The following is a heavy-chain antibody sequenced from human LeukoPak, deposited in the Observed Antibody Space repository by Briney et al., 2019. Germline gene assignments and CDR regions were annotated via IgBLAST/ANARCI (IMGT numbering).Heavy chain of an antibody. CDR1: GFTFSSYG. D-gene: IGHD5-18*01. CDR2: ISGSGGST. J-gene: IGHJ4*02. CDR3: AKVKSGYSYGISDY. Sequence: GGSLRLSCAASGFTFSSYGMSWVRQAPGKGLEWVSAISGSGGSTYYADSVKGRFTISRDNSKNTLYLQMNSLRAEDTAVYYCAKVKSGYSYGISDYWGQGTLVTVSS. V-gene: IGHV3-23*01.